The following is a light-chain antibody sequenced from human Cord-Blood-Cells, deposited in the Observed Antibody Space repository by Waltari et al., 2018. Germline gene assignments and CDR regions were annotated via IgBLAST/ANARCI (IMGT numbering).Light chain of an antibody. V-gene: IGLV1-40*01. CDR1: SSKIGAGYD. Sequence: QSVLTQPPSVSGAPGQRVTISCTGSSSKIGAGYDVHWYQQLPVTAPKLLIYGNSNRPSGVPDRFSGSKSGTSASLAITGLQAEDEADYYCQSYDSSLSPWVFGGGTKLTVL. J-gene: IGLJ3*02. CDR2: GNS. CDR3: QSYDSSLSPWV.